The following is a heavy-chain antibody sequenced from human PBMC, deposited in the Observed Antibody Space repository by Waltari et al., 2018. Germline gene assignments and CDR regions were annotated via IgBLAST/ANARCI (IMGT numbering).Heavy chain of an antibody. Sequence: QVQLQESGPGLVKPSETLSLTCTVSGGSISSHYWSWIRQPPGKGLEWIGYIYYSGSTNYNPSLKSRVTISVDTSKNQFSLKLSSVTAADTAVYYSARGGSGYNAMDVWGKGTTVTVSS. J-gene: IGHJ6*03. V-gene: IGHV4-59*11. CDR2: IYYSGST. CDR1: GGSISSHY. D-gene: IGHD5-12*01. CDR3: ARGGSGYNAMDV.